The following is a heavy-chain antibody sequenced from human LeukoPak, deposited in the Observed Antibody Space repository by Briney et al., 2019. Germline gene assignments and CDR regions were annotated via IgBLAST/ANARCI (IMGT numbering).Heavy chain of an antibody. V-gene: IGHV4-39*01. CDR1: GGPISSSSYY. CDR2: IYYSGST. Sequence: PSETLSLTCTVSGGPISSSSYYWGWIRQPPGKGLEWIGSIYYSGSTYYNPSLKSRVTISVDTSKNQFSLKLSSVTAADTAVYYCARGLTMITFGGVIATDAFDIWGQGTMVTVSS. J-gene: IGHJ3*02. D-gene: IGHD3-16*02. CDR3: ARGLTMITFGGVIATDAFDI.